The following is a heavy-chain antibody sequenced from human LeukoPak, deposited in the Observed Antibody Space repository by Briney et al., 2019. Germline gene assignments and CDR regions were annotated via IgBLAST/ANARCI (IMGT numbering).Heavy chain of an antibody. Sequence: SKPLSLTCTVSGSSIGSYYSSWIRKPPGKGLEWMGDIHYSGSTNYNPSLKSRVTISVDTSKNQFSLKLSSVTAADTAVYYCARDFTRRVIRFFDYWGQGTLVTVSS. CDR1: GSSIGSYY. J-gene: IGHJ4*02. CDR2: IHYSGST. V-gene: IGHV4-59*01. CDR3: ARDFTRRVIRFFDY. D-gene: IGHD3-10*01.